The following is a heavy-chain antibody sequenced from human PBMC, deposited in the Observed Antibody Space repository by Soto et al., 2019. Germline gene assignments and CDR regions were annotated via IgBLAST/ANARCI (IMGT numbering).Heavy chain of an antibody. V-gene: IGHV4-39*07. Sequence: SETLSLTCTVSGGSISSSSYYWGWIRQPPGKGLEWIGKINHSGSTNYNPSLKSRVTISVDTSKNQFSLKLSPVTAADTAVYYCARVQNWNYEGSSQKSPGFLDYWGQGTLVTVSS. CDR2: INHSGST. D-gene: IGHD1-7*01. CDR1: GGSISSSSYY. CDR3: ARVQNWNYEGSSQKSPGFLDY. J-gene: IGHJ4*02.